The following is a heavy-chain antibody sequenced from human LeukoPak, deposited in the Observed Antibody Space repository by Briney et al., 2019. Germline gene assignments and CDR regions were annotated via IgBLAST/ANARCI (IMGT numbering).Heavy chain of an antibody. CDR3: ARVYISSWDYYSYLDV. Sequence: GGSVKVSCKASGGTFSSYAISWVRQAPGQGLEWMGGIIPFFGTAQYAQKVQGRVTITTNESTRTTYLELSSLRSEATAVYYCARVYISSWDYYSYLDVWGKGTTVAVSS. D-gene: IGHD6-13*01. CDR2: IIPFFGTA. J-gene: IGHJ6*03. V-gene: IGHV1-69*05. CDR1: GGTFSSYA.